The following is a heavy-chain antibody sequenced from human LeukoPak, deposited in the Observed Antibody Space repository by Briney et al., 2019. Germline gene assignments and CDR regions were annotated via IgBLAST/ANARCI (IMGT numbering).Heavy chain of an antibody. Sequence: SETLSLTCTVSGGSISSYYWSWIRQPPGKGLGWIGDIYYSGSTNYNPSLKSRVTISVDTSKNQFSLKLSSVTAADTAVYYCARDNIAVAKRVNWFDPWGQGTLVTVSS. CDR1: GGSISSYY. CDR2: IYYSGST. CDR3: ARDNIAVAKRVNWFDP. J-gene: IGHJ5*02. V-gene: IGHV4-59*01. D-gene: IGHD6-19*01.